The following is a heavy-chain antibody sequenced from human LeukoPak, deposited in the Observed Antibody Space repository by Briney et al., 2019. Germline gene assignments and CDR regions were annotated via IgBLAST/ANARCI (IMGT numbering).Heavy chain of an antibody. CDR3: AAGTAADY. V-gene: IGHV3-11*03. J-gene: IGHJ4*02. D-gene: IGHD6-13*01. CDR1: RIPFSDYY. CDR2: ISSSSSYT. Sequence: GGSLRLSCVVSRIPFSDYYMNWIRQAPGKGLEWISYISSSSSYTDYADSVKGRFTISRDNAQNALFLQMNSLRAEDTAVYYCAAGTAADYWGQGTLVTVSS.